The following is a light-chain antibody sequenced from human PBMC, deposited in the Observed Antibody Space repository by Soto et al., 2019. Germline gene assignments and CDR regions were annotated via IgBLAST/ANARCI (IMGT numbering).Light chain of an antibody. V-gene: IGKV1-39*01. CDR3: QQSYSTPPMYT. CDR2: AAS. CDR1: QSISSY. Sequence: DIQMTQSPSSLSASVGDRVTITCRASQSISSYLNWYQQKQGKANKLLIYAASSLQSGVPSRFNGSGSGTDFTLAISSLQPEDFATYYCQQSYSTPPMYTFGQGTKLEIK. J-gene: IGKJ2*01.